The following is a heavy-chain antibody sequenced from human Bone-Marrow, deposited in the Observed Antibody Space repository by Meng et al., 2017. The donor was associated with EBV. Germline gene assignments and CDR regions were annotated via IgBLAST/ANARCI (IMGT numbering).Heavy chain of an antibody. V-gene: IGHV1-69*01. CDR3: ARDRVASSDILTGHLLLEY. Sequence: QVQLVGCGAEVKKPGSSLKVPCTSSGGTFRNYGISWVRQAPGQGLEWMGVIIPSFGTTHFAQKFQGRVTITADESTSTAYMELSSLRSEDTALYYCARDRVASSDILTGHLLLEYWGQGTLVTVSS. J-gene: IGHJ4*02. CDR1: GGTFRNYG. D-gene: IGHD3-9*01. CDR2: IIPSFGTT.